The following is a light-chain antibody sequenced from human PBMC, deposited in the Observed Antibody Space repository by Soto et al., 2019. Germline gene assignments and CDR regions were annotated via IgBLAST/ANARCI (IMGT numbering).Light chain of an antibody. Sequence: QSVLTQPASVSGSPGQSITISCTGTSSDVGGYNYVSWYQQHPGKAPKLMIYDVSNRPSGVSNRFSGSKSGNTASLTISGLQAEDEADSYCSSYSSSSLNVFGTGTKVTVL. CDR1: SSDVGGYNY. CDR2: DVS. J-gene: IGLJ1*01. CDR3: SSYSSSSLNV. V-gene: IGLV2-14*03.